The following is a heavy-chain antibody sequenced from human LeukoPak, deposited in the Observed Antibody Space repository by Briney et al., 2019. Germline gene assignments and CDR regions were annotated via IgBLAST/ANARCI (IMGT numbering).Heavy chain of an antibody. D-gene: IGHD3-22*01. J-gene: IGHJ6*02. Sequence: PSETLSLTCTVSGGSISRYYWSWIRQPPGKGLEWIGYIYSTGSTNSNPSLKSRVTISVDTSNNQFSLKLRSMTAADTAVYFCARSGDNSGYGYYYYGMDVWGQGTTVTVSS. V-gene: IGHV4-4*08. CDR1: GGSISRYY. CDR2: IYSTGST. CDR3: ARSGDNSGYGYYYYGMDV.